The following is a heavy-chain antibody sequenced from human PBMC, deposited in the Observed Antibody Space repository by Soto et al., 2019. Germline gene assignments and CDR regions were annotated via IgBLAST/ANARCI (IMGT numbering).Heavy chain of an antibody. CDR3: SRTLTAPVTNYYYYGMEV. J-gene: IGHJ6*01. D-gene: IGHD4-17*01. CDR2: IWYDGSNK. Sequence: GGSLRLSCAASGFTFSSYGMHWVRQAPGKGLEWVAVIWYDGSNKYYADSVKGRFTISRDNSKNTLYLQMNSLRAEDTAVYYCSRTLTAPVTNYYYYGMEVWGRGTTVAV. V-gene: IGHV3-33*01. CDR1: GFTFSSYG.